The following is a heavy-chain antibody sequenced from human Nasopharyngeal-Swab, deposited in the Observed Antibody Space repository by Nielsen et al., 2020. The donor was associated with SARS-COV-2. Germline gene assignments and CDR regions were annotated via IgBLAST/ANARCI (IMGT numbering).Heavy chain of an antibody. Sequence: GSLRLSCAASGFTFSSYSMNWVRQAPGKGLEWVSSISSSSSYIYYADSVKGRFTISRDNAKNSLYLQMNSLRAEDTAVYYCARDSRQWLRFYAFDIWGQGTMVTVSS. CDR1: GFTFSSYS. V-gene: IGHV3-21*01. D-gene: IGHD5-12*01. CDR2: ISSSSSYI. CDR3: ARDSRQWLRFYAFDI. J-gene: IGHJ3*02.